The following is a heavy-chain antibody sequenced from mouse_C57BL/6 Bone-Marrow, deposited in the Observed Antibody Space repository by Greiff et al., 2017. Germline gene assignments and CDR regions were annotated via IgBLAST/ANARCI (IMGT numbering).Heavy chain of an antibody. Sequence: QVQLQQSGAELVRPGTSVKLSCKASGYTFTSYWMHWVKQRPGQGLEWIGVIDPSDSYTNYNQKFKGKATLTVDTSSSTAYMQLSSLTSEDSAVYYGASAATVRDYWGQGTTLTVSS. CDR2: IDPSDSYT. CDR1: GYTFTSYW. V-gene: IGHV1-59*01. D-gene: IGHD1-1*01. J-gene: IGHJ2*01. CDR3: ASAATVRDY.